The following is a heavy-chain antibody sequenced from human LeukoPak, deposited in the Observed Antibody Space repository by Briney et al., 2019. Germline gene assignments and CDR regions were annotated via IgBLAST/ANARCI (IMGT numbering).Heavy chain of an antibody. Sequence: GGSLRLSCAASGFTFSSYAMSWVRQAPGRGLEWVSSISSTSSYIYYADSMKGRFTISRDNAKNSLYLQMNSLRAEDTAVYYCARALWSGPVYYGMDVWGQGTTVTVSS. D-gene: IGHD3-10*01. V-gene: IGHV3-21*06. J-gene: IGHJ6*02. CDR1: GFTFSSYA. CDR3: ARALWSGPVYYGMDV. CDR2: ISSTSSYI.